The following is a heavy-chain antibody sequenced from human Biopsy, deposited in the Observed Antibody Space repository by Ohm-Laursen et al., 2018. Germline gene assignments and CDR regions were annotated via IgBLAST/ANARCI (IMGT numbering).Heavy chain of an antibody. CDR3: ARGGSGSGYYGMDV. CDR2: IIPIVDIV. J-gene: IGHJ6*02. CDR1: GDTFNKYG. D-gene: IGHD3-10*01. V-gene: IGHV1-69*04. Sequence: SSVKVSCKTSGDTFNKYGIFWVRQAPGQGLEWMGRIIPIVDIVNYAQRFQGRVTMTADKSTSTAYLDLSSLISEDTAVYYCARGGSGSGYYGMDVWGQGTTVTVSS.